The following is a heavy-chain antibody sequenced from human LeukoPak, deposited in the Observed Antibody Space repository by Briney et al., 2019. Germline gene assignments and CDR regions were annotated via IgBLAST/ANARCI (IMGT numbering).Heavy chain of an antibody. CDR3: ARGEYCTNGVCYGPLDY. CDR2: IWYDGSNK. Sequence: GGSLRLSCAASGFTFSSYGMHWVRQAPGKGLEWVAVIWYDGSNKYYADSVKGRFTISRGNSKNTLYLQMNSLRAEDTAVYYCARGEYCTNGVCYGPLDYWGQGTLVTVSS. V-gene: IGHV3-33*01. D-gene: IGHD2-8*01. CDR1: GFTFSSYG. J-gene: IGHJ4*02.